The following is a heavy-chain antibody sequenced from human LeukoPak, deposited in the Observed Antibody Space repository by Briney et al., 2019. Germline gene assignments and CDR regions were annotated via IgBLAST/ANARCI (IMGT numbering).Heavy chain of an antibody. CDR1: GFTFSSYA. CDR3: AKNLRAGIQLWFFDY. J-gene: IGHJ4*02. D-gene: IGHD5-18*01. CDR2: ISGSGGST. V-gene: IGHV3-23*01. Sequence: GGSLRLSCAASGFTFSSYATSWVRQAPGKGLEWVSAISGSGGSTYYADSVKGRFTISRDNSKNTLYLQMNSLRAEGTAVYYCAKNLRAGIQLWFFDYWGQGTLVTVSS.